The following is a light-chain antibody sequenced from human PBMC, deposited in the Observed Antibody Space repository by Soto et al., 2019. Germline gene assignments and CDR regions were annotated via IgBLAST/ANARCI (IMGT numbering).Light chain of an antibody. Sequence: QSVLTQPASVSGSPGQSITISCTGTSSDVGGYNYVSWYQQHPGKAPKLMIYEVINRPSGVPDRFSGSKSGNTASLTVSGLQADDEADYYCNSYVGSNNYVFGTGTKVTVL. CDR1: SSDVGGYNY. CDR2: EVI. J-gene: IGLJ1*01. V-gene: IGLV2-8*01. CDR3: NSYVGSNNYV.